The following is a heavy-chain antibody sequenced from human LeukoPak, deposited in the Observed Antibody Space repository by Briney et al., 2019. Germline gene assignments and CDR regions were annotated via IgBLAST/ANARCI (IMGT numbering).Heavy chain of an antibody. CDR3: ARDGCKGSSTSCLDY. CDR2: ISYDGSNK. J-gene: IGHJ4*02. CDR1: GFIFSSYA. Sequence: PGGSLRLPCAASGFIFSSYAMHWVRQAPGKGLEWVAVISYDGSNKYYADSVKGRFTISRDNSKNTLYLQMNSLRAEDTAVYYCARDGCKGSSTSCLDYWGQGTLVTVSS. V-gene: IGHV3-30-3*01. D-gene: IGHD2-2*01.